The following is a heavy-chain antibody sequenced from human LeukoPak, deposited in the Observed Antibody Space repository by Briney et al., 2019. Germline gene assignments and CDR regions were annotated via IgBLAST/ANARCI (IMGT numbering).Heavy chain of an antibody. CDR2: INPSGGIT. CDR1: GYTFTSYY. D-gene: IGHD5-18*01. CDR3: ATATPPGAMVVPAFDN. V-gene: IGHV1-46*01. J-gene: IGHJ4*02. Sequence: ASVKVSCKASGYTFTSYYMHWVRQAPGQGLEWMGIINPSGGITFEAQKFQGRVTMTRDMSTSTVYMELRSLRSEDTAVFYCATATPPGAMVVPAFDNWGQGTLVTVSS.